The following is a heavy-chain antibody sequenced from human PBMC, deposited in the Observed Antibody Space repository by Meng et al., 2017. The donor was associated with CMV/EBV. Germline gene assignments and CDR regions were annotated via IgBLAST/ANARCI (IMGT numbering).Heavy chain of an antibody. CDR1: GFTFSNAW. V-gene: IGHV3-15*01. CDR2: IKSKTDGGTT. J-gene: IGHJ4*02. CDR3: TTVVGMIVVVI. D-gene: IGHD3-22*01. Sequence: GESLKISCAASGFTFSNAWMSWVRQAPGKGLEWVGRIKSKTDGGTTDYAAPVKGRFTISRDDSKNTLYLQMNSLKTEDTAVYYRTTVVGMIVVVIWGQGTLVTVSS.